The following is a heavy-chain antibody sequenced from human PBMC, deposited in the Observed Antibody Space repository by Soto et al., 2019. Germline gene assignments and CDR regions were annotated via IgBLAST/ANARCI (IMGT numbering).Heavy chain of an antibody. Sequence: QVHLVQSGAEVKEPGSSVKVSCKASGGTFSSYAISWLRQAPGQGLEWMGGIIPLFRTPDYAQKFRGRVTITADESTSKAYMELSSLRSEDTAVYYCARDNDRLQLGGNYYYILDVWGQGTTVTVSS. CDR2: IIPLFRTP. D-gene: IGHD4-4*01. J-gene: IGHJ6*02. CDR3: ARDNDRLQLGGNYYYILDV. V-gene: IGHV1-69*12. CDR1: GGTFSSYA.